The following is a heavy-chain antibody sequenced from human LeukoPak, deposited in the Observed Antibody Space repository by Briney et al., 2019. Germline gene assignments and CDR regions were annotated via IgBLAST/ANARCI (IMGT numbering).Heavy chain of an antibody. Sequence: GGSLKLSCAASGFTFSTYGMHWVRQAPGKGLEWVAVIWYDGSNKYYADSVKGRFAISRDNSNNTLYLQMNSLRAEDTAVYYCARGFSSGWSAGDYWGQGTLVTVSS. CDR1: GFTFSTYG. CDR2: IWYDGSNK. CDR3: ARGFSSGWSAGDY. D-gene: IGHD6-19*01. J-gene: IGHJ4*02. V-gene: IGHV3-33*01.